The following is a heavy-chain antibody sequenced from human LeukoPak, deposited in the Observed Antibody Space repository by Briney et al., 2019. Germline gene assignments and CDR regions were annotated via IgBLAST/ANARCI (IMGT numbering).Heavy chain of an antibody. V-gene: IGHV1-69*05. J-gene: IGHJ4*02. D-gene: IGHD3-3*01. CDR2: IIPIFGTA. CDR1: GGTFSSYA. CDR3: ARETEYYDFWSGYTR. Sequence: ASVKVSCKASGGTFSSYAISWVRQAPGQGLEWMGGIIPIFGTANYAQKFQGRVTITTDESTSTAYMELSSLRSEDTAVYYCARETEYYDFWSGYTRWGQGTLVTVSS.